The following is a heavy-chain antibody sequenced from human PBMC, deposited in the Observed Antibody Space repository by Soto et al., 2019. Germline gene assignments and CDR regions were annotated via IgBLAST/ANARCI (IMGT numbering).Heavy chain of an antibody. V-gene: IGHV4-39*01. CDR1: GCSIRSSSYY. J-gene: IGHJ5*02. Sequence: SETLSLTCPVSGCSIRSSSYYWGWLRQPPGKGLEWIGSIYYSGSTYYNPSLKSRVTISVDTSKNQFSLKLSSVTAADTAVYYCARHGHDFWSGFGSSRWFDPWGQGTLVTVS. CDR2: IYYSGST. CDR3: ARHGHDFWSGFGSSRWFDP. D-gene: IGHD3-3*01.